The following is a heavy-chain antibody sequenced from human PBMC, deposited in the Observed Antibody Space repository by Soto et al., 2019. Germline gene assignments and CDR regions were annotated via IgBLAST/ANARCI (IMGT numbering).Heavy chain of an antibody. V-gene: IGHV3-23*01. Sequence: GGSLRLSCAASVFTFSSYAMSWVRQAPGKGLEWVSAISGSGGSTYYADSVKGRFTISRDNSKNTLYLQMNSLRAEDTAVYYCAKSTISTYCSGGSCYSDYWGQGTLVTVS. CDR3: AKSTISTYCSGGSCYSDY. CDR2: ISGSGGST. D-gene: IGHD2-15*01. CDR1: VFTFSSYA. J-gene: IGHJ4*02.